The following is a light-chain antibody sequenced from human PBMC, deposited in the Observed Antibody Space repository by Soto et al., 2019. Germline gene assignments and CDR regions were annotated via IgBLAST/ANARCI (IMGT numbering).Light chain of an antibody. V-gene: IGKV3-15*01. Sequence: EIVLPQSPATLSVSPGERATLSCRASRSVSILLAWYQPKPGQAPRLLIHGATTRATGIPARFSGSGSGTEFTRSISRLQSEDFAVYYCQQYNNWPRTVGQGTK. CDR1: RSVSIL. CDR3: QQYNNWPRT. CDR2: GAT. J-gene: IGKJ1*01.